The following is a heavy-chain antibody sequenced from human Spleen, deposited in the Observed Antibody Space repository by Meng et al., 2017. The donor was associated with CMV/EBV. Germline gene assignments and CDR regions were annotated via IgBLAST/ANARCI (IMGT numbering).Heavy chain of an antibody. CDR1: GGTFSSYA. CDR2: IIPIFVTS. J-gene: IGHJ6*02. V-gene: IGHV1-69*05. D-gene: IGHD2-2*01. CDR3: ARGGGIVVVPTGGYYYYYGMDV. Sequence: SVKVSCKVSGGTFSSYAISWVRQAPGQGLEWMGGIIPIFVTSNYAQKFQGRVTITTDESTSTAYMELSSLRSEDTAVYYCARGGGIVVVPTGGYYYYYGMDVWGQGTTVTVSS.